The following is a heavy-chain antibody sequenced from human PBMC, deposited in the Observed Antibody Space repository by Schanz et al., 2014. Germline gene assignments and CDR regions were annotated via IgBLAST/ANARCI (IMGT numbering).Heavy chain of an antibody. CDR3: TRAGYNYALSAFDT. D-gene: IGHD5-18*01. Sequence: QVQLVQSGAEVKKPGASVKVSCKASGYTFTSHGISWVRQAPGQGPEWLGWITAYNGGTNYALKLQGRVTMTTDTATGTDYMELRSLRSDDTALYFCTRAGYNYALSAFDTWGHGTMVAVSS. V-gene: IGHV1-18*01. CDR1: GYTFTSHG. J-gene: IGHJ3*02. CDR2: ITAYNGGT.